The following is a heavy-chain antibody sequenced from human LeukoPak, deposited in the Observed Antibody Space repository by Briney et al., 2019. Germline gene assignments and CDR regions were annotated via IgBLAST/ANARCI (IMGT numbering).Heavy chain of an antibody. J-gene: IGHJ3*02. D-gene: IGHD7-27*01. Sequence: SGGSLRLSCAAAGFTFSSYYMSWIRQAPGKGLEWVSEISGSDESTKYVDSVKGRFTISRDNSKNTLYLLLNSLRVDETAVYYGANRRLGRGAFDIWGQGKMVTVSS. CDR2: ISGSDEST. CDR1: GFTFSSYY. V-gene: IGHV3-23*01. CDR3: ANRRLGRGAFDI.